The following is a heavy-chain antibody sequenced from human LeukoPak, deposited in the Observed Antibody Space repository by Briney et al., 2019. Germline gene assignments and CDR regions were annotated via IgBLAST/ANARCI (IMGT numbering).Heavy chain of an antibody. Sequence: GASVKVSCKASGGTFSSYAISWVRQAPGQGLEWMGRIIPILGIANYAQKFQGRVTITADKSTSTAYMELSSLRSEDTAVYFCALAPNSNWFDFWGPGILVTVSS. CDR1: GGTFSSYA. D-gene: IGHD2-8*01. V-gene: IGHV1-69*04. CDR3: ALAPNSNWFDF. CDR2: IIPILGIA. J-gene: IGHJ5*01.